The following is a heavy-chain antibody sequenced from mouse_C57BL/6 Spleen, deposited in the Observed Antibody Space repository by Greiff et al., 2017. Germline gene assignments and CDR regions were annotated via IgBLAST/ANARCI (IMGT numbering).Heavy chain of an antibody. CDR1: GYAFTNYL. CDR3: ARDYYGSSYRYFDV. D-gene: IGHD1-1*01. Sequence: QVQLKESGAELVRPGTSVKVSCKASGYAFTNYLLEWVKQRPGQGLEWIGVINPGSGGTNYTEKFKGKATLTADKSSSTAYMQLSSLTCEDSAVYICARDYYGSSYRYFDVWGTGTTVTVSS. V-gene: IGHV1-54*01. CDR2: INPGSGGT. J-gene: IGHJ1*03.